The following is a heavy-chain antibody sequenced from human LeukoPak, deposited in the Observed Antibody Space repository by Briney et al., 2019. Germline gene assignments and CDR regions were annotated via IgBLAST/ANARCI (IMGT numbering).Heavy chain of an antibody. V-gene: IGHV3-7*01. CDR1: GFSFSNHY. CDR3: TRVIVAVPGYFDYFDF. Sequence: GGSLRLSCTASGFSFSNHYMRWIRQAPGKGLEWVANIDEDGSNKWHLGSVKGRFTVSRDNARNSLYLQMNSLRVEDTAVYYCTRVIVAVPGYFDYFDFWGQGVLVTVSS. CDR2: IDEDGSNK. J-gene: IGHJ4*02. D-gene: IGHD6-19*01.